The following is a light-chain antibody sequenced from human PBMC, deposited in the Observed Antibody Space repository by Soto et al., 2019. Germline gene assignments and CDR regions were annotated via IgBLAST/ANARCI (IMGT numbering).Light chain of an antibody. CDR3: SSSSSRTAYL. J-gene: IGLJ1*01. Sequence: VLTQPASVSGSPGQSITISCTGTSSDVGGYDYVSWYQLHPGKAPKLMVFEVSNRPSGVSYRFTGSKSGNTASLTISWLQSEDEADYFCSSSSSRTAYLFGTGTKLTAL. CDR2: EVS. CDR1: SSDVGGYDY. V-gene: IGLV2-14*01.